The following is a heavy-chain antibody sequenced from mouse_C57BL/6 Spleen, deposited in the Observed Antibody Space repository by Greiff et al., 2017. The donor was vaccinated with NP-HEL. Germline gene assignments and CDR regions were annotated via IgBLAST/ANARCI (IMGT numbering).Heavy chain of an antibody. Sequence: EVQLQESGAELVRPGASVKLSCTASGFNIKDDYMHWVKQRPEQGLEWIGWIDPENGDTEYASKFQGKATITADTSSNTAYLQLSSLTSEDTAVYYCTTDSFAYWGQGTLVTVSA. CDR1: GFNIKDDY. J-gene: IGHJ3*01. CDR3: TTDSFAY. V-gene: IGHV14-4*01. CDR2: IDPENGDT.